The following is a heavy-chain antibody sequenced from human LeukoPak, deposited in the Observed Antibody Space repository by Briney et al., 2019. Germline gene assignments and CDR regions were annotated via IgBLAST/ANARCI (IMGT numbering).Heavy chain of an antibody. D-gene: IGHD3-22*01. J-gene: IGHJ4*02. CDR1: GFTVSSNY. CDR2: IYSGGST. Sequence: GGSLRLSCAAYGFTVSSNYMSWVRQAPGKGLEWVSVIYSGGSTYYADSVKGRFTISRDNSKNTLYLQMNSLRAEDTAVYYCERGYYDSTYYFDYWGQGTLVTVSS. CDR3: ERGYYDSTYYFDY. V-gene: IGHV3-53*01.